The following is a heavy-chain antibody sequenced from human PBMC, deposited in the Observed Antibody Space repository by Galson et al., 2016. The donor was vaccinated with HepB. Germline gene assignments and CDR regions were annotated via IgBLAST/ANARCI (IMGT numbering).Heavy chain of an antibody. CDR1: GGSISSYY. D-gene: IGHD3-10*01. CDR3: ARDRHYYGSGSYSAFDI. Sequence: LSLTCTVSGGSISSYYWSWIRQPPGKGLEWIGYIYYGGSTNYNPSLKSRVTISVDTSKNQFSLKLSSVTAADTAVYYCARDRHYYGSGSYSAFDIWGQGTMVTVSS. J-gene: IGHJ3*02. V-gene: IGHV4-59*01. CDR2: IYYGGST.